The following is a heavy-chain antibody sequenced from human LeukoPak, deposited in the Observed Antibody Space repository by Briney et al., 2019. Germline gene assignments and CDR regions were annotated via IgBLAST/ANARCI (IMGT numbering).Heavy chain of an antibody. CDR1: GFTFSSYW. J-gene: IGHJ6*02. Sequence: GGSLRLSCAASGFTFSSYWMSWVRQAPGKGLEWVANIKQDGSEKYYVDSVKGRFTISRDNAKKSLFLQMNSLRPEDTALYYCTKRSGGRSIAASTDYYYDMDVWGQGTTVTVAS. V-gene: IGHV3-7*03. CDR2: IKQDGSEK. CDR3: TKRSGGRSIAASTDYYYDMDV. D-gene: IGHD6-13*01.